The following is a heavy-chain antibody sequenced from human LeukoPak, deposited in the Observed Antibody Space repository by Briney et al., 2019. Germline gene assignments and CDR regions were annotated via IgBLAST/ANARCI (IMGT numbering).Heavy chain of an antibody. J-gene: IGHJ4*02. Sequence: PSETLSLTCTVSGDSISSWYWSWIRQPPGKGLEWIGYIYYCGSTNYNPSLKSRVTISVDTSKNQFSLKLSSVTAADTAVYYCARRPDYGDYVYFDYWGQGTLVTVSS. V-gene: IGHV4-59*08. CDR1: GDSISSWY. D-gene: IGHD4-17*01. CDR2: IYYCGST. CDR3: ARRPDYGDYVYFDY.